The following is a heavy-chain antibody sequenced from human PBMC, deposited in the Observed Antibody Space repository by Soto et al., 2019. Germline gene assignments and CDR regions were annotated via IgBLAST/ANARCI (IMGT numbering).Heavy chain of an antibody. CDR3: AKDSDDSSGYYYVTYYYGMDV. D-gene: IGHD3-22*01. CDR2: ISYDGSNK. J-gene: IGHJ6*02. CDR1: GFTFSSYG. Sequence: GGSLRLSCAASGFTFSSYGMHWVRQAPGKGLEWVAVISYDGSNKYYADSVKGRFTISRDNSKNTLYLQMNSLRAEDTAVYYCAKDSDDSSGYYYVTYYYGMDVWGQGTTVTVS. V-gene: IGHV3-30*18.